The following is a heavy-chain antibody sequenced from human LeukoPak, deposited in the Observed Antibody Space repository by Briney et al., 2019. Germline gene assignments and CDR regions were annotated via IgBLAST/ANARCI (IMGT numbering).Heavy chain of an antibody. D-gene: IGHD4-17*01. V-gene: IGHV4-59*01. CDR3: ARDAPDYGDYGMDV. CDR1: GGSISSYY. CDR2: IYYSGST. J-gene: IGHJ6*02. Sequence: LETLSLTCTVSGGSISSYYWSWIRQPPGKGLEWIGYIYYSGSTNYNPSLKSRVTISVDTSKNQFSLKLSSVTAADTAVYYCARDAPDYGDYGMDVWGQGTTVTVSS.